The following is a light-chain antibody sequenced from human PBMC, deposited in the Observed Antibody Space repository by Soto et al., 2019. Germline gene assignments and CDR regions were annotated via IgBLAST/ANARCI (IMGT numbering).Light chain of an antibody. Sequence: EIVLTQSPGTLSLSPGERATLSCRASQSVSSSYLAWYQQKPGQAPRLLIYGASGRATGIPDRFSGSGSGTDFTLTISSLETDDLAVYYCQQYGSSIFTFGPGTKVDVK. CDR3: QQYGSSIFT. CDR1: QSVSSSY. CDR2: GAS. V-gene: IGKV3-20*01. J-gene: IGKJ3*01.